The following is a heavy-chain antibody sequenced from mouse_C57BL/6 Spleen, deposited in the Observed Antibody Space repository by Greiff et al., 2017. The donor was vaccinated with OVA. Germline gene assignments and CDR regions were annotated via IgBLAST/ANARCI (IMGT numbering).Heavy chain of an antibody. CDR3: ARWGVYYGSAFDY. Sequence: VQLQQSGPELVKPGASVKISCKASGYAFISSWMNWVKQRPGKGLEWIGRIYPGDGDTNYNGKFKGKATLTADKSSSTAYMQLSSLTSEDSAVYFCARWGVYYGSAFDYWGQGTTLTVSS. V-gene: IGHV1-82*01. J-gene: IGHJ2*01. CDR2: IYPGDGDT. D-gene: IGHD1-1*01. CDR1: GYAFISSW.